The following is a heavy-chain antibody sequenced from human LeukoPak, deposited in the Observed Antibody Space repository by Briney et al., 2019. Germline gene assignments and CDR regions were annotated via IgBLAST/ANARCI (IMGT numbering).Heavy chain of an antibody. CDR2: ISSSSSYT. Sequence: GGSLRLSCAASGFTFSDYYMSWIRQAPGKGLEWVSYISSSSSYTNYADSVKGRFTISRDNAKNSLYLQTNSLRAEDTAVYYCARERGDTAMVFDYWGQGTLVTVSS. J-gene: IGHJ4*02. CDR3: ARERGDTAMVFDY. V-gene: IGHV3-11*06. D-gene: IGHD5-18*01. CDR1: GFTFSDYY.